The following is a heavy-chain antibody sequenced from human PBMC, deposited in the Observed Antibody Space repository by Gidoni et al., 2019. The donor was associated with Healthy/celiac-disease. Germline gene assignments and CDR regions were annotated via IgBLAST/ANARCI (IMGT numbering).Heavy chain of an antibody. CDR3: ARRPDSEDGDDAFDI. V-gene: IGHV1-69*06. CDR2: IIPIFGTA. D-gene: IGHD7-27*01. CDR1: GGTFSSYA. Sequence: QVQLVQPGAEVKKPGSSVKVSCKASGGTFSSYAISWGRQAPGLGLEWLGGIIPIFGTANYAQKFQGRVTITADKSTSTAYMELSSLRSEDTAVYYCARRPDSEDGDDAFDIWGQGTMVTVSS. J-gene: IGHJ3*02.